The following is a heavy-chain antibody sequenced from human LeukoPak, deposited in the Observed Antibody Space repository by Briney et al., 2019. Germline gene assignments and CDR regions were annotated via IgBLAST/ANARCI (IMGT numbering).Heavy chain of an antibody. CDR2: IYYDGSTK. CDR1: GFTFSSYG. D-gene: IGHD6-13*01. V-gene: IGHV3-30*18. CDR3: AKGSSWFWFDP. Sequence: GGSLRLSCTASGFTFSSYGMHWVRQAPGKGLEWVPVIYYDGSTKYYDASVKGRLTISRDNSKNTLYLQMNSLSAEDTAVYYCAKGSSWFWFDPWGQGTLVTVSS. J-gene: IGHJ5*02.